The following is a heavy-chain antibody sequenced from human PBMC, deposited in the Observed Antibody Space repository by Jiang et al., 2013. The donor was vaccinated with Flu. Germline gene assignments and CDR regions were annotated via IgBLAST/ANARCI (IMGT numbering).Heavy chain of an antibody. V-gene: IGHV3-30*04. CDR2: ISYDGRNK. Sequence: VQLVESGGGVVQPGRSLRLSCAASGFTFSRYAMHWVRQTPGKGLEWVAVISYDGRNKYNADSVKGRFTISRDNSKNTLYLEMNSLGADDTAVYYCARDGQVDGRYYYFDFWGQG. J-gene: IGHJ4*02. D-gene: IGHD6-19*01. CDR1: GFTFSRYA. CDR3: ARDGQVDGRYYYFDF.